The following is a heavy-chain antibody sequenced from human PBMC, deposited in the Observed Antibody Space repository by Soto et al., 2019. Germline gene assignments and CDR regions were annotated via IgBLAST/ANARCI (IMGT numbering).Heavy chain of an antibody. J-gene: IGHJ4*02. Sequence: GGSLRLSCAASGFTFSSYAMHWVRQAPGKGLEWVAVISYDGSNKYYADSVKGRFTISRDNSKNTLYLQMNSLRAEDTAVYYCARDMGANSYFDYWGQGTLVTVSS. CDR1: GFTFSSYA. D-gene: IGHD3-16*01. CDR2: ISYDGSNK. CDR3: ARDMGANSYFDY. V-gene: IGHV3-30*04.